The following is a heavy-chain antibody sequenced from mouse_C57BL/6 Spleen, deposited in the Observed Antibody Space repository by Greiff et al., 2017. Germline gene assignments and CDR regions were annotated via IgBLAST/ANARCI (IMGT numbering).Heavy chain of an antibody. J-gene: IGHJ3*01. CDR1: GYTSTSYW. V-gene: IGHV1-69*01. Sequence: VQLQQPGAELVMPGASVKLSCKASGYTSTSYWMHWVKQRPGQGLEWIGEIDPSDSYTNYNQKFKGKSTLTVDKSSSTAYMKLSSLTSEDSAVYYCARFNYDYDGFAYWGQGTLVTVSA. D-gene: IGHD2-4*01. CDR3: ARFNYDYDGFAY. CDR2: IDPSDSYT.